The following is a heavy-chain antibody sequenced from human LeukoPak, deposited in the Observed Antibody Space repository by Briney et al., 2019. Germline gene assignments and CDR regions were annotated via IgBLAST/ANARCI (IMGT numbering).Heavy chain of an antibody. V-gene: IGHV4-34*01. CDR3: ARHPALSTLDY. J-gene: IGHJ4*02. CDR1: SGSFSGYF. D-gene: IGHD5/OR15-5a*01. CDR2: INQSGST. Sequence: SETLSLTCGVYSGSFSGYFWSWIRQTPGKGREWIGEINQSGSTNYNPSLESRVTISVDTSKNQFSLRLTSVTAADTAVYYCARHPALSTLDYWGQGTLVTVSS.